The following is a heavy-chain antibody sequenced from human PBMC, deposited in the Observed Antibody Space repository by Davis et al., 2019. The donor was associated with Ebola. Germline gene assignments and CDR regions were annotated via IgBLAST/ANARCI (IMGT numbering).Heavy chain of an antibody. Sequence: PSETLSLTCTVSGGSISSYYWSWIRQPPGKGLEWIGEINHSGSTNYNPSLKSRVTISVDTSKNQFSLKLSSVTAADTAVYYCASIRITIFGVVAKYGMDVWGQGTTVTVSS. J-gene: IGHJ6*02. V-gene: IGHV4-34*01. CDR1: GGSISSYY. D-gene: IGHD3-3*01. CDR3: ASIRITIFGVVAKYGMDV. CDR2: INHSGST.